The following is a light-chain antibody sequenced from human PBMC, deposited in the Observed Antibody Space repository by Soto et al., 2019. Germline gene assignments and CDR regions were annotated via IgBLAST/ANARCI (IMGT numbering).Light chain of an antibody. CDR3: QQYYSTPLST. CDR2: WAS. Sequence: DIVMTQSPDSLAVSLGERATINCKSSQSVLYSSNNKNYLAWYQQKPGQPPKLLIYWASTRESGVPDRFSGSGSGTDFTRTISRLQAEDVAVYYCQQYYSTPLSTFGQGTKVEIK. CDR1: QSVLYSSNNKNY. V-gene: IGKV4-1*01. J-gene: IGKJ1*01.